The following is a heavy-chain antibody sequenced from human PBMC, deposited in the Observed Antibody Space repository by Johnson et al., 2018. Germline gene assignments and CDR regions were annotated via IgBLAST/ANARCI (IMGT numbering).Heavy chain of an antibody. J-gene: IGHJ6*02. CDR2: ICWDGSYT. V-gene: IGHV3-43*01. Sequence: VQLVQSGGVVAQPGGSLRLSCAASGFTFDDYSMVWVRQLPGRGLEWVSLICWDGSYTYYADSVKGRFPITRDNSKNSLFLQMNSLRTEDTAFYYRAKAVNRKYYYYFGMDVWGRGTTVTVSS. D-gene: IGHD1-14*01. CDR3: AKAVNRKYYYYFGMDV. CDR1: GFTFDDYS.